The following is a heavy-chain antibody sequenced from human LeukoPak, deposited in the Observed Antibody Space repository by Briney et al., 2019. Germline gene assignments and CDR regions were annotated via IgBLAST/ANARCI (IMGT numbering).Heavy chain of an antibody. V-gene: IGHV4-4*02. J-gene: IGHJ5*02. CDR3: AREARPMIVVAGWFDP. CDR2: IYHSGST. CDR1: GGSISSSNW. D-gene: IGHD3-22*01. Sequence: SGTLSLTCAVSGGSISSSNWWSWVRQPPGKGLEWIGEIYHSGSTNYNPSLKSRVTISVDKSKNQFSLKLSSVSAADTAVYYCAREARPMIVVAGWFDPWGQGTLVTVSS.